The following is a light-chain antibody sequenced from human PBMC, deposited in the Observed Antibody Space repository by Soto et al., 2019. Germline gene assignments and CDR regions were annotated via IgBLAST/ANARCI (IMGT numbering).Light chain of an antibody. J-gene: IGKJ1*01. CDR3: QQYNSLWT. V-gene: IGKV1-5*01. CDR1: QTISTW. CDR2: DAS. Sequence: DIQMTPSPSTLSASVGDRVTITCRASQTISTWLAWHKQKPGKAPKLLIYDASSLESGVPSRFSGSGSGTEFTLTIRNLKPDDFATYYCQQYNSLWTFGQGTKVEIK.